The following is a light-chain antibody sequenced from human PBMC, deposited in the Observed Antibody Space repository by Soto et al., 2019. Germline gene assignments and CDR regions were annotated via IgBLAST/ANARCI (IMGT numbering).Light chain of an antibody. CDR2: GVN. CDR3: CSSTLINTV. CDR1: SSDVGGYNS. J-gene: IGLJ2*01. V-gene: IGLV2-11*01. Sequence: QSALTQPRSVSGSPGQSVTISCTGTSSDVGGYNSVFWYQLYPGKAPKLMIYGVNKRPSGVPDRFSGSKSGNTASLTISGLQAEDEAVYYCCSSTLINTVFGGGTKLTVL.